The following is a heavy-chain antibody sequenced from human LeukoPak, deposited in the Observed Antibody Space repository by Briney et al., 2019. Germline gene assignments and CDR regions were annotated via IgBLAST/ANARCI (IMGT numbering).Heavy chain of an antibody. Sequence: PSETLSLTCTVSGGSISSYYWSWIRQPPGKGLEWIGYIYTSGSTNYNPSLKSRVTISVDTSKNQFSLKLSSVTAADTDVYYCARSYYGGNPGYYMDVWGKGTTVTVSS. CDR2: IYTSGST. D-gene: IGHD4-23*01. J-gene: IGHJ6*03. V-gene: IGHV4-4*09. CDR1: GGSISSYY. CDR3: ARSYYGGNPGYYMDV.